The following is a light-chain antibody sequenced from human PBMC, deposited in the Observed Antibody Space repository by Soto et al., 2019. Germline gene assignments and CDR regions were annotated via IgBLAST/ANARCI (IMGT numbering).Light chain of an antibody. Sequence: QSVLTQPASVSGSPGQSITISCTGTGSDVGGYDYVSWYQHHPGKAPKVMIYEVTNRPSGVSNRFSGSKSGNTASLTISGLLAEDEADYSCSSYTSSSTYVFGTGTKVTVL. J-gene: IGLJ1*01. CDR2: EVT. V-gene: IGLV2-14*01. CDR1: GSDVGGYDY. CDR3: SSYTSSSTYV.